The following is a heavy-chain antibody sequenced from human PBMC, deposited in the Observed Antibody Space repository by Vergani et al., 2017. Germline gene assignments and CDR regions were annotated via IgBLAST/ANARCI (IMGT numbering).Heavy chain of an antibody. CDR3: ARERGGGGFN. V-gene: IGHV3-30-3*01. Sequence: QVHLVESGGGVVQPGRSLTLSCVASGFTFSSYAMHWVRQAPGKGLEWVAVISYDGSNKYYADSVKGRFTISRDNSKNTLYLQMNSLRAEDTAVYYCARERGGGGFNWGQGTLVTVSS. CDR1: GFTFSSYA. J-gene: IGHJ4*02. CDR2: ISYDGSNK. D-gene: IGHD4-23*01.